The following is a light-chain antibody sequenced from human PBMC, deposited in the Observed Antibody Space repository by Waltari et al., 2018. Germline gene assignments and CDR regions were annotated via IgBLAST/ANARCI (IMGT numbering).Light chain of an antibody. CDR1: SSDVGGYNY. J-gene: IGLJ3*02. CDR2: DVS. V-gene: IGLV2-11*01. CDR3: CSYAGSYTLRV. Sequence: QSALTQPRSVSGSPGQSVTISCPGTSSDVGGYNYVSWYQQHPGKAPKLMIYDVSKRPSGVPDRFSGSKSGNTASLTISGLQAEDEADYYCCSYAGSYTLRVFGGGTKLTVL.